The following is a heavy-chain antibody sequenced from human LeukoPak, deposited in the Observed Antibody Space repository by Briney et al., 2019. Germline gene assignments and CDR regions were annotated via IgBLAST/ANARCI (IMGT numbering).Heavy chain of an antibody. Sequence: WMRXVRQAPGKXLEWVANIKQDGSEKNYVDSVKGRFTISRDNAKNSLYLQMNSLRAEDTAVYYCASGLELDYWGQGTLVTVSS. J-gene: IGHJ4*02. CDR2: IKQDGSEK. V-gene: IGHV3-7*03. CDR1: W. CDR3: ASGLELDY.